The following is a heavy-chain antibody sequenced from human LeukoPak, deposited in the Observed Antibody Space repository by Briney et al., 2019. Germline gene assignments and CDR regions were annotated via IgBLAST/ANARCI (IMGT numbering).Heavy chain of an antibody. Sequence: HPGRSLRLSCAASGFTFSSYAMHWVRQAPGKGLEWVAVISYDGGNKYYADSVKGRFTISRDNSKNTLYLQMNSLRAEDTAVYYCARDRIVASSSWYAFTYYMDVWGKGTTVTVSS. CDR1: GFTFSSYA. V-gene: IGHV3-30*01. CDR2: ISYDGGNK. J-gene: IGHJ6*03. CDR3: ARDRIVASSSWYAFTYYMDV. D-gene: IGHD6-13*01.